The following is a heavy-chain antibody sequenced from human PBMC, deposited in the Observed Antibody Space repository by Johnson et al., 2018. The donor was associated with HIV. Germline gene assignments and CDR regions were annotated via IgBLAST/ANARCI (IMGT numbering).Heavy chain of an antibody. V-gene: IGHV3-33*01. D-gene: IGHD6-19*01. J-gene: IGHJ3*02. CDR2: IWYDGSNK. CDR1: GFTFSSFG. Sequence: QVQLVESGGGVVQPGRSLRLSCAASGFTFSSFGMHWVRQAPGKGLEWVAVIWYDGSNKYYADSVKGRFTISRDNSKNTLFLQMNSLRAEDTAVYYCASPRWLVPHDAFDIWGQGTLVTVSS. CDR3: ASPRWLVPHDAFDI.